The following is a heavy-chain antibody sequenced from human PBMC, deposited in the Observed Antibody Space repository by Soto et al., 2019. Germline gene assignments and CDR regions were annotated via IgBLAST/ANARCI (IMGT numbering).Heavy chain of an antibody. CDR2: IYPGDSDT. CDR3: ARQVDWNEDYYYCYGMDV. J-gene: IGHJ6*02. D-gene: IGHD1-1*01. V-gene: IGHV5-51*01. CDR1: GYSFTSYW. Sequence: PGESLKISCKGSGYSFTSYWIGWVRQMPGKGLEWMGIIYPGDSDTRYSPSFQGQVTISADKSISTAYLQWSSLKASDTAMYYCARQVDWNEDYYYCYGMDVWGQGTTVTVSS.